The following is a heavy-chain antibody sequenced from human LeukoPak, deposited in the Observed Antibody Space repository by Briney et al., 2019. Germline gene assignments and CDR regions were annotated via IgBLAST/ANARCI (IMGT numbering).Heavy chain of an antibody. CDR3: ARARGYSGYDSDY. J-gene: IGHJ4*02. CDR2: IYYSWST. CDR1: GGSISSGGYY. Sequence: SETLSLTCTVSGGSISSGGYYWSWIRQHPGKGLELIGYIYYSWSTYYNPSLKSRVTISVDTSKNQFSLKLSSVTAADTAVYYCARARGYSGYDSDYWGQGTLVTVSS. D-gene: IGHD5-12*01. V-gene: IGHV4-31*03.